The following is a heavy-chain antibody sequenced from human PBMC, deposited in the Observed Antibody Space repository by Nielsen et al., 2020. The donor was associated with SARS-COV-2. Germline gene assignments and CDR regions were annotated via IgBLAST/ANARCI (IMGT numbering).Heavy chain of an antibody. CDR1: GFTFSSYA. J-gene: IGHJ4*02. CDR3: ARGNNWKDPLPGVY. V-gene: IGHV3-23*01. Sequence: GESLKISCAASGFTFSSYAMSWVRQAPGKGLEWVSAISGSGGSTYYADSVKGRFTISRDNSKNSLYLQMNSLRAEDTAVYYCARGNNWKDPLPGVYWGQGTLVTVSS. CDR2: ISGSGGST. D-gene: IGHD1-20*01.